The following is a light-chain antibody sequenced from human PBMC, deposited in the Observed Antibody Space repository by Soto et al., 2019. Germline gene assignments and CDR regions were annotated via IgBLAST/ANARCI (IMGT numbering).Light chain of an antibody. J-gene: IGKJ1*01. CDR1: QSVSAN. V-gene: IGKV3-15*01. CDR3: QQYNIWPPCT. Sequence: IVLTQSPAALSESLGERVTLSCRASQSVSANLAWYQQRPCQAPRLLIYGISNRAPDTPDRFSGSGSGTEITLTISSLQSEDSAVYYCQQYNIWPPCTFGQGTKVEIK. CDR2: GIS.